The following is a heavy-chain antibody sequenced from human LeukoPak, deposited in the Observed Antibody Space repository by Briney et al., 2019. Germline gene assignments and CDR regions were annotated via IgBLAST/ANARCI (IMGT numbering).Heavy chain of an antibody. V-gene: IGHV3-23*01. CDR2: ISGSGGST. CDR3: ARTMTTVTTRNDY. CDR1: GFTFSSYS. J-gene: IGHJ4*02. Sequence: PGGSLRLSCAASGFTFSSYSMNWVRQAPGKGLEWVSAISGSGGSTYYADSVKGRFTISRDNSKNTLYLQMNSLRAEDTAVYYCARTMTTVTTRNDYWGQGTLVTVSS. D-gene: IGHD4-17*01.